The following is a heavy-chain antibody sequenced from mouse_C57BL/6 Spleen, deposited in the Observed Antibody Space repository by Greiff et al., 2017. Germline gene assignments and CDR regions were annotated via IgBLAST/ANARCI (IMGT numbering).Heavy chain of an antibody. CDR2: INPNYGTT. CDR3: AREDYYGSSFYWYFDV. CDR1: GYSFTDYN. J-gene: IGHJ1*03. V-gene: IGHV1-39*01. D-gene: IGHD1-1*01. Sequence: EVQLKESGPELVKPGASVKISCKASGYSFTDYNMNWVKQSNGKSLEWIGVINPNYGTTSYNQKFKGKATLTVDQSSSTAYMQLNSLTSEDSAVYYCAREDYYGSSFYWYFDVWGTGTTVTVSS.